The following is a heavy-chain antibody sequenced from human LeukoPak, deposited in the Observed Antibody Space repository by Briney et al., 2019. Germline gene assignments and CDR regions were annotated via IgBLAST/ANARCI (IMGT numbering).Heavy chain of an antibody. CDR3: ARGRYSSSWDIDY. J-gene: IGHJ4*02. Sequence: SETLSLTCAVYGGSFSGYYWSWICQPPGKGLEWIGEINHSGSTNYNPSLKSRVTISVDTSKNQFSLKLSSVTAADTAVYYCARGRYSSSWDIDYWGQGTLVTVSS. CDR1: GGSFSGYY. V-gene: IGHV4-34*01. D-gene: IGHD6-13*01. CDR2: INHSGST.